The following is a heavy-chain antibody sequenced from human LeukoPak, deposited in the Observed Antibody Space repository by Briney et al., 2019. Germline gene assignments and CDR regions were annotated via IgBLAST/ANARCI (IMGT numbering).Heavy chain of an antibody. J-gene: IGHJ1*01. CDR3: TTYYYDSSGYYSEYFQH. D-gene: IGHD3-22*01. V-gene: IGHV3-15*01. CDR2: IKSKTDGGTT. Sequence: GGSLRLSCAASGFTFSNAWMSWVRQAAGKGLEWVGRIKSKTDGGTTDYAAAVKGRFTISRDDSKNTLYLQMNSLKTEDTAVYYCTTYYYDSSGYYSEYFQHWGQGTLVTVSS. CDR1: GFTFSNAW.